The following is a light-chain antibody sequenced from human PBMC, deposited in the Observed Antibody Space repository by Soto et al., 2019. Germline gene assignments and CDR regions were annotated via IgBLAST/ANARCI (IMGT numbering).Light chain of an antibody. J-gene: IGLJ1*01. CDR3: CSYPGSSILYV. CDR2: EVS. CDR1: SNYNL. V-gene: IGLV2-23*02. Sequence: QSALTQPASVSGSPGQSITISCTETSNYNLVSWYQQHPGKAPKLVIYEVSERPSGVSNRFSGSKSGNTASLTISGLQAEDEADYYCCSYPGSSILYVFGTGTKVTVL.